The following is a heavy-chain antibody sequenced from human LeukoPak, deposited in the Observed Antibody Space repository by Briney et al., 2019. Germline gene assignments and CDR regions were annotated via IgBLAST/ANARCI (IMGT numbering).Heavy chain of an antibody. V-gene: IGHV3-23*01. CDR2: ISGSGGST. D-gene: IGHD2-2*01. CDR1: GFTFSSYA. Sequence: GSLRLSCAASGFTFSSYAMSWVRQAPGKGLEWVSAISGSGGSTYYADSVKGRFTISRDNSKNTLYLQMNSLRAGDTAVYYCAKYPVGYCSSTSCYIDYWGQGTLVTVSS. CDR3: AKYPVGYCSSTSCYIDY. J-gene: IGHJ4*02.